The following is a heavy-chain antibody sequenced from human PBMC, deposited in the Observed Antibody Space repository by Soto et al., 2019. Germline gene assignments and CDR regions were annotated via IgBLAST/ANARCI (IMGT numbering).Heavy chain of an antibody. J-gene: IGHJ5*02. CDR1: GGSFSGYY. CDR3: ARVRDWFDP. Sequence: SETLSLTCAVYGGSFSGYYWNWIRQPPGKGLEWIGEIDHSGYTNYNPSLKSRVTISVDTSKNQFSLRLTSATAADTAVYYCARVRDWFDPWGQGTLVTVSS. D-gene: IGHD3-3*01. V-gene: IGHV4-34*01. CDR2: IDHSGYT.